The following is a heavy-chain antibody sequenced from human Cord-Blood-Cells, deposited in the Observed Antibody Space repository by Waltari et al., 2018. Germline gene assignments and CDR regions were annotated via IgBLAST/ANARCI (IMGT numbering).Heavy chain of an antibody. J-gene: IGHJ1*01. Sequence: QVQLQESGPGLVKPSETLSLTCAVSGYSISSGYYWGWIRQPPGKGLTWIGSIYHSGSTYYNPSLKSRVTISVDTSKNQFSLKLSSVTAADTAVYYCARDNYDSSGYYFQHWGQGTLVTVSS. CDR3: ARDNYDSSGYYFQH. CDR1: GYSISSGYY. D-gene: IGHD3-22*01. CDR2: IYHSGST. V-gene: IGHV4-38-2*02.